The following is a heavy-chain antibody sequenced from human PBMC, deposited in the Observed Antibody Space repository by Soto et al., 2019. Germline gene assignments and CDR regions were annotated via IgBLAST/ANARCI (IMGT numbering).Heavy chain of an antibody. Sequence: QITLKESGPTLVNPTQPLTLTCTFSGFSLSISGVGVGWIRQPPGKALEWLALLYWDDDKRYNPSLKSRLTITKDTSKNQVVLTMTNMDPVDTATYYCAHRVRPGTCDYWGQGTLVIVSS. D-gene: IGHD1-1*01. J-gene: IGHJ4*02. V-gene: IGHV2-5*02. CDR1: GFSLSISGVG. CDR3: AHRVRPGTCDY. CDR2: LYWDDDK.